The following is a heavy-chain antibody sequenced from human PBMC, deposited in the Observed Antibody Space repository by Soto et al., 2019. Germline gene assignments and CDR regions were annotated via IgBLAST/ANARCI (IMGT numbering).Heavy chain of an antibody. D-gene: IGHD3-10*01. CDR3: ARGEGYYGSGSYYLLRDYYYYGMDV. V-gene: IGHV1-69*13. Sequence: ASVKVSCKASGGTFSSYAISWVRQAPGQGLEWMGGIIPIFGTANYAQKFQGRVRITADESTSTAYMELGSLGSEDTAVYYCARGEGYYGSGSYYLLRDYYYYGMDVWGQGTTVTVSS. J-gene: IGHJ6*02. CDR1: GGTFSSYA. CDR2: IIPIFGTA.